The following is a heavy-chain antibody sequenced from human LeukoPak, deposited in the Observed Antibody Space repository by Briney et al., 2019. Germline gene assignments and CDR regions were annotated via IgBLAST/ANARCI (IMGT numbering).Heavy chain of an antibody. V-gene: IGHV3-48*03. CDR1: GFTFSSYE. J-gene: IGHJ5*02. CDR3: AGSSSWHSDWFDP. Sequence: GGSLRLSCAASGFTFSSYEMNWVRQAPGKGLEWVSYISSSGSTIYYADSVKGRFTISRDNAKNSLYLQMNSLRAEDTADYYCAGSSSWHSDWFDPWGQGTLVTVSS. CDR2: ISSSGSTI. D-gene: IGHD6-13*01.